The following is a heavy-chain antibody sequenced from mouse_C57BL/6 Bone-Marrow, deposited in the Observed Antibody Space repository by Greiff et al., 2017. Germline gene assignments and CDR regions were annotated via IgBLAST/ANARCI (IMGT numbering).Heavy chain of an antibody. Sequence: EVQLQQSGPELVKPGASVKISCKASGYTFTDYYMNWVKQSHGKSLEWIGDINPNNGGTSYNQKFKGKATLTVDKSSSTAYMELRSLTSEDSAVYYCAREPGDAMDYWGQGTSVTVSS. CDR1: GYTFTDYY. CDR3: AREPGDAMDY. V-gene: IGHV1-26*01. CDR2: INPNNGGT. J-gene: IGHJ4*01.